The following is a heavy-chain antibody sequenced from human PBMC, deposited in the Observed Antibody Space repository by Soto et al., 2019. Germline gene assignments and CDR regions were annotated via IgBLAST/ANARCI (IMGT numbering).Heavy chain of an antibody. CDR2: IFSNDEK. D-gene: IGHD3-3*01. J-gene: IGHJ5*02. V-gene: IGHV2-26*01. CDR1: GFSLSNARMG. CDR3: ARMLQTAHFHYDFWSGYQSNRFDP. Sequence: ESGPTLVNPTETLTLTCTVSGFSLSNARMGVSWIRQPPGKALEWLAHIFSNDEKSYSTSLKSRLTISKDTSKSQVVLTMTNMDPVDTATYYCARMLQTAHFHYDFWSGYQSNRFDPWGQGTLVTVSS.